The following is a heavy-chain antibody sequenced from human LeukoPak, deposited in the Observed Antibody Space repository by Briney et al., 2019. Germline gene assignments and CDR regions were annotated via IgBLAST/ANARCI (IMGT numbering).Heavy chain of an antibody. J-gene: IGHJ6*03. V-gene: IGHV3-48*01. CDR3: ARRSEFGVLYYMDV. D-gene: IGHD3-16*01. CDR1: GFTFSTYS. Sequence: HPGGSLRLSCAASGFTFSTYSMNWVRQAPGKGLEWVSYISSSSGTIYYADSVKGRFTISRDNAKNSLYLQMNSLRADDTAVYYCARRSEFGVLYYMDVWGKGTTVTVSS. CDR2: ISSSSGTI.